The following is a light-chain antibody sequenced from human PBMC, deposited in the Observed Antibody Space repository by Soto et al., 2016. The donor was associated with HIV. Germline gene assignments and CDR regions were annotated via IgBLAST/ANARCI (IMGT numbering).Light chain of an antibody. CDR1: QGIKNE. CDR3: LQDYDPPVH. CDR2: ATS. V-gene: IGKV1-6*01. Sequence: AIQMTQSPSSLSASLGDRATITCRASQGIKNELGWYQQKPGKAPKLLIYATSSLGGGVPSKFSGSGSGTDFTLTISSLQPEDSASYFXLQDYDPPVHFGQGPSWRSN. J-gene: IGKJ2*01.